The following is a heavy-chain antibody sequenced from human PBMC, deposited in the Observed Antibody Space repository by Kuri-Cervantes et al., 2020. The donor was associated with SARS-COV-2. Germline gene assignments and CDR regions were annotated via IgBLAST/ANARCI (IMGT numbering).Heavy chain of an antibody. CDR3: ARAVNIVVVIAFDWYFDL. J-gene: IGHJ2*01. D-gene: IGHD2-21*01. CDR1: GLPFSDYY. V-gene: IGHV3-11*04. Sequence: GRSLRLSCAASGLPFSDYYMSWIRQAPGKGLEWVSYISSSGSYIYYADSVKGRFTISRDNAKNSLYLQMNSLRDEDTAVYYCARAVNIVVVIAFDWYFDLWGRGTLVTVSS. CDR2: ISSSGSYI.